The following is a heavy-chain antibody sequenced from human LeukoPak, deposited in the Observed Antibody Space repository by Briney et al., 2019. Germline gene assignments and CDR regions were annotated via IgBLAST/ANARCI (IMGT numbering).Heavy chain of an antibody. D-gene: IGHD3-10*01. Sequence: SETLSLTCTVSGGSISSYYWSWIRQPPGRGLEWIGYIYYSGSTYYNPSLKSRVTISVDTSKNQFSLKLSSVTAADTAVYYCARVGITMVRGVIIRNAEYFQHWGQGTLVTVSS. V-gene: IGHV4-59*12. CDR2: IYYSGST. CDR3: ARVGITMVRGVIIRNAEYFQH. CDR1: GGSISSYY. J-gene: IGHJ1*01.